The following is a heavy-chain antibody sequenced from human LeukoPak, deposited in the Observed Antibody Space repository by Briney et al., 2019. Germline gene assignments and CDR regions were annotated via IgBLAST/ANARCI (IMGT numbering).Heavy chain of an antibody. CDR1: GYTFTSYG. CDR2: ISAYNGNT. J-gene: IGHJ4*02. D-gene: IGHD6-13*01. CDR3: ARDGMWIAAVAYYSRYDY. Sequence: ASVKVSCKASGYTFTSYGISWVRQAPGQGLEWMGWISAYNGNTNYAQKLQGRVTMTTDTSTSTAYMDLRSLRSDETAVYYCARDGMWIAAVAYYSRYDYWGQGTLVTVS. V-gene: IGHV1-18*01.